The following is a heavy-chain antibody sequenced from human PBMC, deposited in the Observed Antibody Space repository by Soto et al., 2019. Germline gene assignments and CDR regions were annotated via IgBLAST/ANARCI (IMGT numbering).Heavy chain of an antibody. CDR3: AREGSYFGVAIY. CDR1: GGSISSYY. D-gene: IGHD1-26*01. CDR2: IYYSGST. J-gene: IGHJ4*02. V-gene: IGHV4-59*01. Sequence: PSETLSLTCTVSGGSISSYYWSWIRQPPGKGLEWIGYIYYSGSTNYNPSLKSRVTISVDTSKNQFSLKLSSVTAADTAVYYCAREGSYFGVAIYWGQGTLVTVSS.